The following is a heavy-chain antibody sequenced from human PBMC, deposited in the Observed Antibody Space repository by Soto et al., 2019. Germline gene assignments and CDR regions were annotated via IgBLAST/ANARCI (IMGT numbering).Heavy chain of an antibody. Sequence: QVQLQESGPGLVKPSQTLSLTCTVSGASINSCDYYWSWIRQPAGKGLEWIGRITVNGNTQYNPSFRSRVTMSMDTSRNQFSLNLQSATAADTALYYCARESGENWTYEAHWGQGTLVTVSS. CDR1: GASINSCDYY. J-gene: IGHJ1*01. CDR2: ITVNGNT. D-gene: IGHD1-7*01. V-gene: IGHV4-61*02. CDR3: ARESGENWTYEAH.